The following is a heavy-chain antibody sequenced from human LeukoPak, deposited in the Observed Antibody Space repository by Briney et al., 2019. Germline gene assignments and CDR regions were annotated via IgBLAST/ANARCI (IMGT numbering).Heavy chain of an antibody. D-gene: IGHD2-15*01. CDR1: GLTFRSYD. Sequence: GGSLRLSCAASGLTFRSYDMNWVRQAPGKGLEWVSYISSSGNTIYYVDSVKGRFTISRDNAKNSLYLQMNSLRAEDTAVYYCAREDASGLDYWGQGTLVTVSS. J-gene: IGHJ4*02. CDR3: AREDASGLDY. CDR2: ISSSGNTI. V-gene: IGHV3-48*03.